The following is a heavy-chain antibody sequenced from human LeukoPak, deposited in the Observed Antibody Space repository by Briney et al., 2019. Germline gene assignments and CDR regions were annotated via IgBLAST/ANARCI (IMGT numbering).Heavy chain of an antibody. V-gene: IGHV3-53*04. J-gene: IGHJ4*02. CDR3: ASGGDDYNSLDY. Sequence: GGSLRLSCAASGFTVSSNYMSWVRQAPGKGLEWVSVIYSGGGTYYADSVKGRFTISRHNSKNTLYLHMNSQRAEDAAGYYCASGGDDYNSLDYWGQGTLVTVSS. CDR2: IYSGGGT. D-gene: IGHD5-24*01. CDR1: GFTVSSNY.